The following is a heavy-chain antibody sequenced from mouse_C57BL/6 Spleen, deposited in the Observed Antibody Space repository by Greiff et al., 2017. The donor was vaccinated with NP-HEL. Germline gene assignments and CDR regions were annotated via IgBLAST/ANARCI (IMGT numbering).Heavy chain of an antibody. V-gene: IGHV2-5*01. Sequence: VQRVESGPGLVQPSQSLSITCTVSGFSLTSYGVHWVRQSPGKGLEWLGVIWRGGSTDYNAAFMSRLSITKDNSKSQVFFKMNSLQADDTAIYYSIYDGYYGAMDYWGQGTSVTVSS. CDR2: IWRGGST. CDR3: IYDGYYGAMDY. D-gene: IGHD2-3*01. CDR1: GFSLTSYG. J-gene: IGHJ4*01.